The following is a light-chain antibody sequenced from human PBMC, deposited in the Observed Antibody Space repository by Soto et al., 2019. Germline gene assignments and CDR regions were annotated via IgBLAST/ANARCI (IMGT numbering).Light chain of an antibody. J-gene: IGKJ2*01. CDR3: QQYNSYSPYT. CDR1: QSISTW. V-gene: IGKV1-5*03. Sequence: DIQMTQSPSTLSASVGDRVTITCRASQSISTWLAWYQQKPGKAPKLLIYKASSLESGVPSRFSGSASGTEFTLTISSLKPDDFATYYCQQYNSYSPYTFGQGTKLEI. CDR2: KAS.